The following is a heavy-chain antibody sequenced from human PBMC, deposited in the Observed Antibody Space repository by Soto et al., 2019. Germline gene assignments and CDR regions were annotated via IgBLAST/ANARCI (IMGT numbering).Heavy chain of an antibody. CDR1: GFTFSSYS. D-gene: IGHD3-3*01. CDR2: ISSSSSTI. CDR3: ARDPLGEVISLYMDD. V-gene: IGHV3-48*01. Sequence: EVQLVESGGGLVQPGGSLRLSCAASGFTFSSYSMNWVRQAPVKGLEWGSYISSSSSTIYYANSVKGRFTISRDNAKNSLYLQMNSLRADDTDVYYCARDPLGEVISLYMDDWVKGTTVTVS. J-gene: IGHJ6*03.